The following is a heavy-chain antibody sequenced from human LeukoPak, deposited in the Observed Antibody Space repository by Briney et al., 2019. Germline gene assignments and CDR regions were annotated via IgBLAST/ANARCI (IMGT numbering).Heavy chain of an antibody. Sequence: PSEALSLTCTVSGGSISSYYWSWIRQPPGKGLEWIGYIYYSGSTNYAPSLKSRVTISVDTSKNQFSLKLSSVTAADTAVYYWARDSGDYFDYWGQGTLVTVSS. CDR1: GGSISSYY. D-gene: IGHD2-15*01. CDR2: IYYSGST. V-gene: IGHV4-59*01. J-gene: IGHJ4*02. CDR3: ARDSGDYFDY.